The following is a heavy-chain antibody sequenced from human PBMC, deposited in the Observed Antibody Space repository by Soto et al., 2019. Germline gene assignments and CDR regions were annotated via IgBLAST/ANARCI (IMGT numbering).Heavy chain of an antibody. CDR2: INPIGGST. V-gene: IGHV1-46*01. J-gene: IGHJ4*02. Sequence: ASVKVSCKASGYTFTSYYMHWVRQAPGQGLEWMGMINPIGGSTSYAQKFQGRVTMTRDTSTSTVYMELSSMRSEDTAVYYCAGVDGYNKVTRFDXWGQGTLVTVSX. D-gene: IGHD5-12*01. CDR3: AGVDGYNKVTRFDX. CDR1: GYTFTSYY.